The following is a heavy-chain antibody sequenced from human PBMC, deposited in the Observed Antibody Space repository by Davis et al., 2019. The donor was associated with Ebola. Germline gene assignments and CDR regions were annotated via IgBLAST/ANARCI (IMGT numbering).Heavy chain of an antibody. CDR2: INAGNGNT. V-gene: IGHV1-3*01. CDR3: RIVVVPKSANDAFDI. D-gene: IGHD2-2*01. CDR1: GYTFTSYG. Sequence: AASVKVSCKASGYTFTSYGISWVRQAPGQRLEWMGWINAGNGNTKYSQKFQGRVTITRDTSASTAYMELSSLRSEDTAVYYCRIVVVPKSANDAFDIWGQGTMVTVSS. J-gene: IGHJ3*02.